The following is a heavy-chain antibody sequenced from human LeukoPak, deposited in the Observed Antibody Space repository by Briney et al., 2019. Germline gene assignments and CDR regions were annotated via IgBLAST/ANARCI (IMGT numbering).Heavy chain of an antibody. D-gene: IGHD3-10*01. V-gene: IGHV4-59*01. Sequence: SETLSLTCTVSGGSIREYYLSWIRQPPGKGLEWIGCTYDSGSTNYNPSLKSRVTISVDTSKNHFSLKLSSVTAADTAVYYCARELVRGVIGAFDIWGQGTMVTVSS. J-gene: IGHJ3*02. CDR2: TYDSGST. CDR3: ARELVRGVIGAFDI. CDR1: GGSIREYY.